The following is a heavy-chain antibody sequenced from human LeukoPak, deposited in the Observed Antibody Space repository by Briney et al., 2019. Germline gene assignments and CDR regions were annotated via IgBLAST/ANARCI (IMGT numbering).Heavy chain of an antibody. CDR1: GGSFSDYY. CDR3: ATIAVAGRFLDY. J-gene: IGHJ4*02. CDR2: INHSGST. V-gene: IGHV4-34*01. Sequence: SETLSLTCAVYGGSFSDYYWTWIRQSPGKGLEWIGEINHSGSTNYNPSLKSRVTISVDTSKNQFSLKLSSVTAADTAVYYCATIAVAGRFLDYWGQGTLVTVSS. D-gene: IGHD6-19*01.